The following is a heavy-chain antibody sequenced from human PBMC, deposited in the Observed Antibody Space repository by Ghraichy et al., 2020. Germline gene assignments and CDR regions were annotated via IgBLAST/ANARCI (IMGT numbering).Heavy chain of an antibody. CDR1: GYSISSGYY. CDR3: ARGDMIVVVWDAFDI. Sequence: SETLSLTCAVSGYSISSGYYWGWIRQPPGKGLEWIGSIYHSGSTYYNPSLKSRVTISVDTSKNQFSLKLSSVTAADTAVYYCARGDMIVVVWDAFDIWGQGTMVTVSS. D-gene: IGHD3-22*01. V-gene: IGHV4-38-2*01. CDR2: IYHSGST. J-gene: IGHJ3*02.